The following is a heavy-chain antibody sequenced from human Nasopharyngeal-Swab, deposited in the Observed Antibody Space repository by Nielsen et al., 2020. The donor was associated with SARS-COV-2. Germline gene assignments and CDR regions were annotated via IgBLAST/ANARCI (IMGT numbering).Heavy chain of an antibody. Sequence: SETLSLTCSVSGGSISGYVLSWIRQPAGEGLEWIGRVYTSGSTNYNPSLKSRVTSSIDMSKNQFSLELRSVTAADTAFYYCARSGTTKYGLDVWGQGTTVIVSS. D-gene: IGHD1-1*01. CDR1: GGSISGYV. V-gene: IGHV4-4*07. CDR3: ARSGTTKYGLDV. CDR2: VYTSGST. J-gene: IGHJ6*01.